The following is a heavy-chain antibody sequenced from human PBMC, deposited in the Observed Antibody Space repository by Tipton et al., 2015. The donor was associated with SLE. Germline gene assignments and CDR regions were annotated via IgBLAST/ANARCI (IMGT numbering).Heavy chain of an antibody. V-gene: IGHV4-39*07. D-gene: IGHD4-17*01. Sequence: TLSLTCIVSGGSISTDNYSWGWIHQPPGTGLEWIGNIYYHGDRDYNPSLKSRLTISVDTSKNLFSLNLNSVTAADTAVYYCARSQLRVYYGLDVWGQGTTVTVSS. J-gene: IGHJ6*02. CDR2: IYYHGDR. CDR1: GGSISTDNYS. CDR3: ARSQLRVYYGLDV.